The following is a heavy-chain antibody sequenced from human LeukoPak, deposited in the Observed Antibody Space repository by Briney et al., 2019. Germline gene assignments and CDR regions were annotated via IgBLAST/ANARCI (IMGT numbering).Heavy chain of an antibody. V-gene: IGHV3-30*04. CDR1: GFTFSSYA. Sequence: GGSLRLSCAASGFTFSSYAMHWVRQAPGKGLEWVAVISYDGSNKYYADSVKGRFTISRDNSKNTLYLQMNSLRAEDTAVYYCAKDGAHGDYEAGDYYYGMDVWGQGTTVTVSS. CDR3: AKDGAHGDYEAGDYYYGMDV. D-gene: IGHD4-17*01. CDR2: ISYDGSNK. J-gene: IGHJ6*02.